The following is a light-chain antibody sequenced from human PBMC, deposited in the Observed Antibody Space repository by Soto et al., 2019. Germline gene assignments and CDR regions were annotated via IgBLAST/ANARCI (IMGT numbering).Light chain of an antibody. CDR3: QQYNSYSPKT. CDR1: QSVTSNY. J-gene: IGKJ1*01. V-gene: IGKV3-20*01. Sequence: EIVLTQSPGTLSLSPGERATLSCGASQSVTSNYLAWYQQKPGQAPRLLIYGASTRATGIPARFSGSRSGAEFTLTISSLQPDDFATYYCQQYNSYSPKTFGQGTKVDIK. CDR2: GAS.